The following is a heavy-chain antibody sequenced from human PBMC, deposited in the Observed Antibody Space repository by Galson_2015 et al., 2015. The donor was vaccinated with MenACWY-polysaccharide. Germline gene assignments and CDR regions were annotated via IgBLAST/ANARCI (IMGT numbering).Heavy chain of an antibody. CDR2: ISYDGSNK. D-gene: IGHD2-2*01. CDR3: ANPGLSTGRASDVDS. Sequence: SLRLSCAASGFTFSTYAIHWVRQAPGKGLEWVAVISYDGSNKYFADSVMGRFTISRDNSRNTLYLQMNSLRAEDTAIYYCANPGLSTGRASDVDSWGQGTLVTVSS. CDR1: GFTFSTYA. V-gene: IGHV3-30-3*01. J-gene: IGHJ4*02.